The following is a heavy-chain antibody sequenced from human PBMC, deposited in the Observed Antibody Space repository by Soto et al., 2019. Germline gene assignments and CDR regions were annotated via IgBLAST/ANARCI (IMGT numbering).Heavy chain of an antibody. CDR2: ISSSSSYI. V-gene: IGHV3-21*01. Sequence: GGSLRLSCAASGFTFSSYSMNWVCQAPGKGLEWVSSISSSSSYIYYADSVKGRFTISRDNAKNSLYLQMNSLRAEDTAVYYCARDGPWELRYFDWLLSRNGDYYYYGMDVWGQGTTVTVSS. CDR3: ARDGPWELRYFDWLLSRNGDYYYYGMDV. CDR1: GFTFSSYS. D-gene: IGHD3-9*01. J-gene: IGHJ6*02.